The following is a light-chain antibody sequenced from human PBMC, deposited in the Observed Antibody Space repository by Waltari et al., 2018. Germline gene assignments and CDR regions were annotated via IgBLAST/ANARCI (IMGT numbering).Light chain of an antibody. J-gene: IGLJ3*02. V-gene: IGLV1-40*01. CDR2: GTH. Sequence: QSVLTQPPSVSGAPGQRVTISCTGSSSNIGAGYDVHWYQQLPGTAPKLLIYGTHNRPSGAPDRFSGSKSGTSASLAITGLQAEDEADYYCQSYDSSLSGSNVFGGGTKLTVL. CDR3: QSYDSSLSGSNV. CDR1: SSNIGAGYD.